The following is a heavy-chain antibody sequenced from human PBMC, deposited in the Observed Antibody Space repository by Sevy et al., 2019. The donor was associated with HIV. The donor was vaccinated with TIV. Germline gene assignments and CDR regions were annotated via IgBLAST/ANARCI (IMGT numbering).Heavy chain of an antibody. Sequence: GGSLRLSCAASGFTFDDYAMHWVRQAPGKGLEWVSGISWNSGSIGYADSVKGRFTISRDNAKNSLYLQMNSLRAEDTALYYCAKGVSSWYSYYFDYWGQGTLVTVSS. CDR3: AKGVSSWYSYYFDY. CDR1: GFTFDDYA. D-gene: IGHD6-13*01. CDR2: ISWNSGSI. V-gene: IGHV3-9*01. J-gene: IGHJ4*02.